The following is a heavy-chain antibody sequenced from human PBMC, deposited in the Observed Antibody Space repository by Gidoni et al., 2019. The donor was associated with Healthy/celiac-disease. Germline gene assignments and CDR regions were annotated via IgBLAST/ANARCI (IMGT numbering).Heavy chain of an antibody. CDR3: AREGLNYYYYYGMDV. Sequence: EVQLVESGGGLVQPGGSLSLSCAASGFPFISYWMSWVRQAPGKGLEWVANIKQDGSEKYYVDSVKGRFTISRDNAKNSLYLQMNSLRAEDTAVYYCAREGLNYYYYYGMDVWGQGTTVTVSS. J-gene: IGHJ6*02. V-gene: IGHV3-7*05. CDR2: IKQDGSEK. CDR1: GFPFISYW.